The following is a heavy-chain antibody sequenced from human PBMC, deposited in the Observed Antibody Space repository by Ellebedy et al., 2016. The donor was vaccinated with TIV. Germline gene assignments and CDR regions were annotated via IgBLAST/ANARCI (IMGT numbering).Heavy chain of an antibody. D-gene: IGHD2-2*01. CDR3: AKEPQKYASPWYFDL. Sequence: PGGSLRLSCEASGFTFSDYGMHRVRRTPGKGLEWLGVIAHGGSVAYYRESVKGRFTLSRDNSKLTVYLQLNSLRPDDTAVYHCAKEPQKYASPWYFDLWGRGTLVTVSS. CDR1: GFTFSDYG. J-gene: IGHJ2*01. V-gene: IGHV3-30*18. CDR2: IAHGGSVA.